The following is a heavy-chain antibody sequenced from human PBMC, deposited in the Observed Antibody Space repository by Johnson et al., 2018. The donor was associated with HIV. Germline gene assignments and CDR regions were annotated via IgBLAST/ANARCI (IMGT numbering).Heavy chain of an antibody. CDR3: ARTSKQWALRGITFDI. V-gene: IGHV3-30-3*01. D-gene: IGHD6-19*01. CDR1: GFTFSSYA. Sequence: QVQLVESGGGLVQPGRSLRLSCAASGFTFSSYAMHWVRQAPGKGLEWVAVISYDGSNKYYADSVKGRFTISRDNSKNTLYLQMNSLRAEDTAVYYCARTSKQWALRGITFDIWGQGTMVTVSS. CDR2: ISYDGSNK. J-gene: IGHJ3*02.